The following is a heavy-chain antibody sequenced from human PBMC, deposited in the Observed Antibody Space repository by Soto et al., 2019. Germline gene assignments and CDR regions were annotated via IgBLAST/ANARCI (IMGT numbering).Heavy chain of an antibody. J-gene: IGHJ4*02. V-gene: IGHV4-59*01. Sequence: VQLQESGPRLVRPSETLSLSCTVSGGSISGYYWNWTRQPPGRGLEWIGYISNTGNTNYNPSLKSRVSISVDTSKNQVSLNLRAVTAEDTALYYCARDSAVGSSKRGFEYWGQGTLVTVSS. CDR2: ISNTGNT. CDR1: GGSISGYY. D-gene: IGHD2-2*01. CDR3: ARDSAVGSSKRGFEY.